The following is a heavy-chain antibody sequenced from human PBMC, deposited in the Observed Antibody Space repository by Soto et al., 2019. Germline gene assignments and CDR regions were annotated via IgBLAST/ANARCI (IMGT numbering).Heavy chain of an antibody. CDR2: ISGSGGST. V-gene: IGHV3-23*01. Sequence: EVQLLESGGGLVQPGGSLRLSCAASGFTFSSYAMSWVRQAPGKGLEWVSAISGSGGSTYYADSVKGRFTISRDNSKNTLYPQMNSLSAEDTAVYYCAKDVFVVGTVHDYWGQGTLVTVSS. D-gene: IGHD2-21*02. CDR1: GFTFSSYA. J-gene: IGHJ4*02. CDR3: AKDVFVVGTVHDY.